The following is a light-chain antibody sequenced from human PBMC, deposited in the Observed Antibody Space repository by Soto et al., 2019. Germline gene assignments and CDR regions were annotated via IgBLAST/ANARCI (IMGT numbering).Light chain of an antibody. CDR3: SSSTSSSTVV. J-gene: IGLJ2*01. CDR1: SSDVGGYNY. Sequence: QSALTQPASVSGSPGQSITISCTGTSSDVGGYNYVSWYQQHPGKAPKLMIYDVSNRPSGVSNRFSGSKSGNTASLTISGLQAEDDADYYRSSSTSSSTVVFGGGTKLTVL. CDR2: DVS. V-gene: IGLV2-14*01.